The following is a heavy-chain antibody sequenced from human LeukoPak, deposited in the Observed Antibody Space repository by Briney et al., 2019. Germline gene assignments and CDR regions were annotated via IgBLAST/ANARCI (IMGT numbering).Heavy chain of an antibody. CDR2: IYYSGST. Sequence: SETLSLTCTVSGGSISSGSYYWGWIRQPPGKGLEWIGSIYYSGSTYYNPSLKSRVTISVDTSKNQFSLKLSSVTAADTAVYYCARLYGSGSYYMMYYYYYYMDVWGKGTTVTISS. CDR3: ARLYGSGSYYMMYYYYYYMDV. J-gene: IGHJ6*03. V-gene: IGHV4-39*01. D-gene: IGHD3-10*01. CDR1: GGSISSGSYY.